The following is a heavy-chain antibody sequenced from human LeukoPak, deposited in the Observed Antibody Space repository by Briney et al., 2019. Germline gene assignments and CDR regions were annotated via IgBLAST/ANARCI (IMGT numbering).Heavy chain of an antibody. CDR2: ISSSSSYI. D-gene: IGHD3-3*01. Sequence: PGGSLRLSCAASGFTFSSYSTNWVRQAPGKGLEWVSSISSSSSYIYYADSVKGRFTISRDNAKNSLYLQMNSLRAEDTAVYYCARDAPPPFWSGYFDYWGQGTLVTVSS. V-gene: IGHV3-21*01. CDR1: GFTFSSYS. J-gene: IGHJ4*02. CDR3: ARDAPPPFWSGYFDY.